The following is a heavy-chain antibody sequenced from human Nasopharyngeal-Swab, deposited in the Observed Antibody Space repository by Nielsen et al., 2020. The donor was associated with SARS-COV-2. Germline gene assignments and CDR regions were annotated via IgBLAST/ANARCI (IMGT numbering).Heavy chain of an antibody. CDR2: INSDGSST. D-gene: IGHD3-3*01. V-gene: IGHV3-74*01. CDR3: ARTYYDFWSGYLEEYFQH. Sequence: GGSLRLSCAASGFTFSSYWMHWVRQAPGKGLVWVSRINSDGSSTSYADSVKGRFTISRDNAKNSLYLQMNSLRAEDTAVYYCARTYYDFWSGYLEEYFQHWGQGTLVTV. CDR1: GFTFSSYW. J-gene: IGHJ1*01.